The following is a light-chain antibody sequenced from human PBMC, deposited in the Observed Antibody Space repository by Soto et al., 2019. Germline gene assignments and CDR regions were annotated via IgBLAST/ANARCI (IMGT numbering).Light chain of an antibody. CDR3: QQYKNWPPLT. J-gene: IGKJ4*01. Sequence: EIVLTQSPAALSLSPGERATLSCRASQSVSSNLAWYQQKPGQAPSLLIYGASTRATDIPPRFSGSGSGTEFTLTITSLQSEDFAVYYCQQYKNWPPLTFGGGTKVDIK. V-gene: IGKV3-15*01. CDR1: QSVSSN. CDR2: GAS.